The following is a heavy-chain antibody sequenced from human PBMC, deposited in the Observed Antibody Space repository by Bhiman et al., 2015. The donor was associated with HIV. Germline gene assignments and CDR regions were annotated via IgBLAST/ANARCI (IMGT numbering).Heavy chain of an antibody. J-gene: IGHJ6*03. CDR3: ARGGPRIFGVVMRSMDV. CDR2: ISTSSIYI. CDR1: GFTFSRNS. Sequence: EVHLVESGGGLVQAGESLRLSCAASGFTFSRNSMNWVRQAPGKGLEWVSSISTSSIYIHYADTLKGRFTISRDNSKNTLYLQMNSLRPEDTAVYYCARGGPRIFGVVMRSMDVWGKGTTVTVSS. V-gene: IGHV3-21*01. D-gene: IGHD3-3*01.